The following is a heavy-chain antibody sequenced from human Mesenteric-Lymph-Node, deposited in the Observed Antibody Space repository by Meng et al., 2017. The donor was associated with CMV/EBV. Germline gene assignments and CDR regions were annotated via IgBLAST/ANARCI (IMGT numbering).Heavy chain of an antibody. Sequence: LSLTCAASGFTFNSYAMNWVRQAPGKGLEWVSSISRSSYIFYADSVKGRFTISRDNAKNSLYLQMNSLRGEDTAVYYCARSLATLVPYYYGMDVWGQGTTVTVSS. CDR2: ISRSSYI. D-gene: IGHD6-13*01. CDR1: GFTFNSYA. CDR3: ARSLATLVPYYYGMDV. V-gene: IGHV3-21*01. J-gene: IGHJ6*02.